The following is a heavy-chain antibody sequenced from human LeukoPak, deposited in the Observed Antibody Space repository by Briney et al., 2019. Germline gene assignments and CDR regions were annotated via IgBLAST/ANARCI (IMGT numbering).Heavy chain of an antibody. CDR3: ARAVAYYYGSGKDWFDP. V-gene: IGHV4-4*07. J-gene: IGHJ5*02. CDR1: GGSISSYY. D-gene: IGHD3-10*01. CDR2: IYTSGST. Sequence: SETLSLTCTVSGGSISSYYWSRTRQPAGKGLEWIGRIYTSGSTNYNPSLKSRVTMSVDTSKNQFSLKLSSVTAADTAVYYCARAVAYYYGSGKDWFDPWGQGTLVTVSS.